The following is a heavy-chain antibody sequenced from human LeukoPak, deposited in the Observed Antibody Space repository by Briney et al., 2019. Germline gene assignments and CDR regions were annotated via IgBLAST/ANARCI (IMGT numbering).Heavy chain of an antibody. V-gene: IGHV3-30*02. Sequence: GGSLRLSCAASGFTFSSYGMHWVRQAPGKGLEWVAFIRYDGSNKYYADSVKGRFTISRDNAKNSLYLQMNSLRAEDTAVYYCARDLDRIVGAMDYWGQGTLVTVSS. CDR1: GFTFSSYG. J-gene: IGHJ4*02. CDR2: IRYDGSNK. CDR3: ARDLDRIVGAMDY. D-gene: IGHD1-26*01.